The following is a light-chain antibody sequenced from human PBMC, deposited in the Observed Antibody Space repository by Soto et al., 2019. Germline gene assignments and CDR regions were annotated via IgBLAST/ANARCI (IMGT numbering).Light chain of an antibody. V-gene: IGLV2-14*01. J-gene: IGLJ1*01. CDR3: SSHTSGSTRV. Sequence: QSALTQPASVSGSPGQSIAISCTGTSSDVGGYDYVSWYQQQPDKAPKLMIYEVTKRPSGVSNRFSGSKSGNTASLTISVLQAEDEADYCSSSHTSGSTRVFGTGTKLTVL. CDR1: SSDVGGYDY. CDR2: EVT.